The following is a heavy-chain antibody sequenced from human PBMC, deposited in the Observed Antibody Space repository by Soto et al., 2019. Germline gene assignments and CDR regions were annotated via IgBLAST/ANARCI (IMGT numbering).Heavy chain of an antibody. CDR3: AGRPEIHPR. J-gene: IGHJ4*02. V-gene: IGHV4-4*02. D-gene: IGHD1-26*01. Sequence: QVHLQESGPGLVKPSETLSLTCAISGGSTSSSDWWTWVRQPPGEGLEWIGEIHRDGVTNYNSSLNSPLTLSLDQSRNQFSLSLTSVTAADAAVYFCAGRPEIHPRWGQGILVPVSS. CDR1: GGSTSSSDW. CDR2: IHRDGVT.